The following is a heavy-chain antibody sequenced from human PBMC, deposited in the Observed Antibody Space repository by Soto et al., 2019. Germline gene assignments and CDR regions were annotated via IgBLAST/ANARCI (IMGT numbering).Heavy chain of an antibody. CDR2: INPNSGGT. CDR3: AREVRSTGFSYYYYGMDV. D-gene: IGHD3-9*01. CDR1: GYTFTGYY. J-gene: IGHJ6*02. Sequence: ASVKGSCKASGYTFTGYYMHWVRQAPGQGLEWMGWINPNSGGTNYAQKFQGWVTMTRDTSISTAYMELSRLRSDDTAVYYCAREVRSTGFSYYYYGMDVWGQGTTVTVSS. V-gene: IGHV1-2*04.